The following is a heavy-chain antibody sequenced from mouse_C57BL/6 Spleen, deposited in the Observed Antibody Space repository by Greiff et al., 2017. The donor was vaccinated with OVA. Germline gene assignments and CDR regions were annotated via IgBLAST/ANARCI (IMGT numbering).Heavy chain of an antibody. J-gene: IGHJ3*01. V-gene: IGHV1-42*01. D-gene: IGHD2-14*01. CDR2: LNPSTGGT. CDR1: GYSFTGYY. CDR3: ARDHHRAY. Sequence: EVQLQQSGPELVKPGASVKISCKASGYSFTGYYMNWVKQSPEKSLEWIGELNPSTGGTTYNQKFKAKATLTVDKSSSTAYMQLQSLTSEDSAVSYCARDHHRAYWGPGTLVTVSA.